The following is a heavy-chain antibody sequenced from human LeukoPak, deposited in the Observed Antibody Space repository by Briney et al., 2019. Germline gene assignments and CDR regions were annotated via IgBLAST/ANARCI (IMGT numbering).Heavy chain of an antibody. CDR1: GFTFSSYA. D-gene: IGHD3-9*01. CDR3: ARGYDILTGYVGNYDY. Sequence: GGSLRLSCAASGFTFSSYAMHWVRQAPGKGLEWVAVISYDGSNKYYADSVKGRFTISRDNSKNTLYLQMNSLRAEDTAVYYCARGYDILTGYVGNYDYWGQGTLVTASS. V-gene: IGHV3-30*04. J-gene: IGHJ4*02. CDR2: ISYDGSNK.